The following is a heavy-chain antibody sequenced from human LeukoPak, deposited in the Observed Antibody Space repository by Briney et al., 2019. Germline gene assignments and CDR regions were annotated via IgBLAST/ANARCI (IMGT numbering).Heavy chain of an antibody. V-gene: IGHV4-4*02. CDR3: ARGVVIAPQTFDY. CDR1: GGSISSSNW. D-gene: IGHD2-21*01. Sequence: PSGTLSLTFAVSGGSISSSNWWSWVRQPPGKGLEWTGSIYHNGNTYYNPSLKSRVTISVDTSKNQFSLKLSSVTAADTAVYYCARGVVIAPQTFDYWGQGTLVTVSS. J-gene: IGHJ4*02. CDR2: IYHNGNT.